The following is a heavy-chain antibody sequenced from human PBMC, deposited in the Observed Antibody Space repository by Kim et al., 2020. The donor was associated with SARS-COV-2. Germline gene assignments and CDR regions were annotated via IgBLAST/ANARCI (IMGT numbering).Heavy chain of an antibody. CDR3: ARDLADGYNNHYYYMDV. D-gene: IGHD5-12*01. V-gene: IGHV3-30*04. J-gene: IGHJ6*03. CDR2: ISYDGSNK. Sequence: GGSLRLSCAASGFTFSSYAMHWVRQAPGKGLEWVAVISYDGSNKYYADSVKGRFTISRDNSKNTLYLQMNSLGAEDTAVYYCARDLADGYNNHYYYMDVWGKGTTVTVSS. CDR1: GFTFSSYA.